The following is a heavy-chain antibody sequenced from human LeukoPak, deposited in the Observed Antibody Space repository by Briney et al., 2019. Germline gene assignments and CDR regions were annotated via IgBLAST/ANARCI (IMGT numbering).Heavy chain of an antibody. J-gene: IGHJ4*02. V-gene: IGHV4-34*01. CDR1: GGSFSGYY. Sequence: SETLSLTCAVYGGSFSGYYWSWIRQPPGKGLEWIGEINHSGSTYYNPSLKSRVTISVDTSKNQFSLKLSSVTAADTAVYYCAREGRYSSSWQTDGLDYWGQGTLVTVSS. D-gene: IGHD6-13*01. CDR3: AREGRYSSSWQTDGLDY. CDR2: INHSGST.